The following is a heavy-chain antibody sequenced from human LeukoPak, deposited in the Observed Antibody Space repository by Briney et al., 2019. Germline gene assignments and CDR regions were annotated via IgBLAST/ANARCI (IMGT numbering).Heavy chain of an antibody. D-gene: IGHD3-16*01. Sequence: SETLSLTCAVYGGSFTGYHWNWIRQAPGKGLQWIGEVNHRGMTNYNPSLKSRLIISADTSKNKFSLKLKSVTAADTAMYYCARDPTSEISVPYYFDDWGQGTLVTVSS. CDR1: GGSFTGYH. V-gene: IGHV4-34*01. CDR3: ARDPTSEISVPYYFDD. J-gene: IGHJ4*02. CDR2: VNHRGMT.